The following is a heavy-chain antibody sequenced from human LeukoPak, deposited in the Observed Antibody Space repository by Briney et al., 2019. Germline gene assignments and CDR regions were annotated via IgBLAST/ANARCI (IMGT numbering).Heavy chain of an antibody. D-gene: IGHD3-22*01. Sequence: SETLSLTCAVYGGSFSGYHWTWIRQSPGKGLEWIGDINHSGSTYYNPSLKSRLTISVDTSKNQFSLKLRSVTAADTAVYYCARGRHDITMIVVVMTSVSYYLDVWGKGTTVTVS. CDR3: ARGRHDITMIVVVMTSVSYYLDV. V-gene: IGHV4-34*01. J-gene: IGHJ6*03. CDR2: INHSGST. CDR1: GGSFSGYH.